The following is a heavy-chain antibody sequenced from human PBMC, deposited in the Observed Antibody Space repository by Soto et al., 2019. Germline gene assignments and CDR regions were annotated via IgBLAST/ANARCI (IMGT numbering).Heavy chain of an antibody. CDR1: GGSFSGYY. D-gene: IGHD1-20*01. CDR2: INHSGST. J-gene: IGHJ6*02. V-gene: IGHV4-34*01. Sequence: PSETLSLTCAVYGGSFSGYYWSWIRQPPGKGLEWIGEINHSGSTNYNPSLKSRVTISVDTSKNQFSLKLSSVTAADTAVYYCASSTTNRTNWTRFNYYYGMDVWGQGTTVTVSS. CDR3: ASSTTNRTNWTRFNYYYGMDV.